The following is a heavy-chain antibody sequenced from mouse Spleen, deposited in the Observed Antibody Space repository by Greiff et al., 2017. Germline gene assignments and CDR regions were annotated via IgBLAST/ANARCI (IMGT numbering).Heavy chain of an antibody. Sequence: EVHLVESGGGLVKPGGSLKLSCAASGFTFSSYAMSWVRQTPGKRLEWVATISSGGSYTYYPDSVKGRFTISRDNAKNTLYLQMSSLRSEDTAMYYCARQGTVAHYYAMDYWGQGTSVTVSS. D-gene: IGHD1-1*01. CDR2: ISSGGSYT. CDR1: GFTFSSYA. J-gene: IGHJ4*01. CDR3: ARQGTVAHYYAMDY. V-gene: IGHV5-9-3*01.